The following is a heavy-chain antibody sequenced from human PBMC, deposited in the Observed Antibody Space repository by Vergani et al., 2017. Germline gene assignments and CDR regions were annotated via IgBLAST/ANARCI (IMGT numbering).Heavy chain of an antibody. CDR2: IKQEGSEK. D-gene: IGHD6-13*01. V-gene: IGHV3-7*03. J-gene: IGHJ4*02. Sequence: EVQLVESGGGLVQPGGSLRLSCAASGFTFSSYWMSWVRQAPGKGLEWVANIKQEGSEKYYVDSVKGRFTISRDNAKNSLYLQMNSLRAEDTAVYYCARDRYSSSYYYFDYWGQGTLVTVSS. CDR1: GFTFSSYW. CDR3: ARDRYSSSYYYFDY.